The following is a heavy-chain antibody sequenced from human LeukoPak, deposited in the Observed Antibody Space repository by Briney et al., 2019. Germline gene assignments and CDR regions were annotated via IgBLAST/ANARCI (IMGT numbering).Heavy chain of an antibody. V-gene: IGHV4-59*08. J-gene: IGHJ4*02. D-gene: IGHD6-19*01. CDR2: IYYSGST. CDR3: ARQDGVAGALDY. CDR1: GGSISSYM. Sequence: PSETLSDTRTDSGGSISSYMLCSVRQPPGKGLEWIGYIYYSGSTNYNPSLKSRVTISVDTSMNQFSLKLSSVTAADTAVYYCARQDGVAGALDYWGQGTLVTVSS.